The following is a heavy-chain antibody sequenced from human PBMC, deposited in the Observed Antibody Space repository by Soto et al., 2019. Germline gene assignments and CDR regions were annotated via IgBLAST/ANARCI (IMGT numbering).Heavy chain of an antibody. D-gene: IGHD1-26*01. CDR3: ARHVGEIDY. CDR1: GGSISRYY. V-gene: IGHV4-59*08. Sequence: SETLSLTCTVSGGSISRYYWGWIRQPPGKGLEWIGWIYDDGSTNYNPSLKGRLTLSVDTSKNQISLKMRSVTAADSAFYYCARHVGEIDYWGQGTLVTVSS. CDR2: IYDDGST. J-gene: IGHJ4*02.